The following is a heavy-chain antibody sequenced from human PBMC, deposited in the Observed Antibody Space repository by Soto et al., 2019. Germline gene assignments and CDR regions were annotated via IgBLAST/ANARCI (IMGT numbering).Heavy chain of an antibody. CDR1: GGSINSYY. CDR3: ARHLCSSTRCSPYFVY. J-gene: IGHJ4*02. CDR2: IYYSGST. V-gene: IGHV4-59*08. D-gene: IGHD2-2*01. Sequence: SETLSLTCTVSGGSINSYYWSWIRQPPGKGLEWIGYIYYSGSTNYNPSLKSRVTISVDTSKNQFSLNLRSVTAADTALYYCARHLCSSTRCSPYFVYWGQGMLVTVSS.